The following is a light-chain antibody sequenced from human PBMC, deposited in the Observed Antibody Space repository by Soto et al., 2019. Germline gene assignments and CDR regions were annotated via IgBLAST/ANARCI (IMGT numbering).Light chain of an antibody. CDR3: QSYDSSLNGWV. J-gene: IGLJ3*02. CDR1: SSNIGAGYD. CDR2: GNN. V-gene: IGLV1-40*01. Sequence: QSVLTQPPSVSGAPGQRVTISCTGSSSNIGAGYDVHWYLQLPGTAPKLLIYGNNNRPSGVPDRFSGSKSGTSASLAITGLQAEDEADYYCQSYDSSLNGWVFGGGTKLTVL.